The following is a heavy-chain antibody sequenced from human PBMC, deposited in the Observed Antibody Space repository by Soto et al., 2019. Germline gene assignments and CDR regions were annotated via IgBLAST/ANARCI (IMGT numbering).Heavy chain of an antibody. V-gene: IGHV3-13*04. J-gene: IGHJ2*01. CDR2: IGTIGDT. CDR3: ARDATYGSGRRPDWYFDL. CDR1: GFTFRSYD. D-gene: IGHD3-10*01. Sequence: EVQLVESGGGLVQPGGSLRLSCAASGFTFRSYDMHWVRQATGKGLEWVSAIGTIGDTFYADSVKGRFTISRDNAKNSLFLQMNSLRAVDTAVYHCARDATYGSGRRPDWYFDLWGRGTLVTVSS.